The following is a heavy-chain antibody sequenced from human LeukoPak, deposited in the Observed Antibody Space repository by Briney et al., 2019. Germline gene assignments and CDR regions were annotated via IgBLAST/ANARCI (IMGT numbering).Heavy chain of an antibody. V-gene: IGHV3-23*01. D-gene: IGHD3-10*01. J-gene: IGHJ4*02. Sequence: HGESLKISCKGSGYSFTSYWIGWVRQMPGKGLEWVSVISGSGGSTYYADSVKGRFTISRDNSKNTLYLQMNSLRAEDTAVYYCVRGLLWFGELIPPPFDYWGQGTLVTVSS. CDR2: ISGSGGST. CDR3: VRGLLWFGELIPPPFDY. CDR1: GYSFTSYW.